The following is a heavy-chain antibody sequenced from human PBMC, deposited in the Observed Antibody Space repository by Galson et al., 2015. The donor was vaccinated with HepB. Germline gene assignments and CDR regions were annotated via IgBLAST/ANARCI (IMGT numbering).Heavy chain of an antibody. V-gene: IGHV2-70*11. J-gene: IGHJ6*02. D-gene: IGHD6-13*01. Sequence: PALVQPTQTLTLTCTFSGFSLSTSGMCVSWIRQPPGKALEWLARIYWDDDKYYSTSLKTRLTISKDTSKSQVVLTMTNMDPVDTATYYCARIRPYSSSWSHYTHYGMGVWGQGTTVTVSS. CDR3: ARIRPYSSSWSHYTHYGMGV. CDR2: IYWDDDK. CDR1: GFSLSTSGMC.